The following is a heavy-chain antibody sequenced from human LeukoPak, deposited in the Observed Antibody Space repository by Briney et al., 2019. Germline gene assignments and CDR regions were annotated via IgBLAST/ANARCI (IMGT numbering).Heavy chain of an antibody. D-gene: IGHD1-26*01. J-gene: IGHJ6*03. CDR2: ISSSSSTI. CDR1: GFTFSSYS. V-gene: IGHV3-48*01. CDR3: ARDPYSGGYGSYYYYYMDV. Sequence: GGSLRLSCAASGFTFSSYSMNWVRQAPGKGLEWVSYISSSSSTIYYADSVKGRFTISRDNAKNSLYLQMNSLRADDTAVYYCARDPYSGGYGSYYYYYMDVWGKGTTVTISS.